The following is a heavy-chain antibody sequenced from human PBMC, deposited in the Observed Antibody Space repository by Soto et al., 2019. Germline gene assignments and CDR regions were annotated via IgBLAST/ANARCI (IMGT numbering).Heavy chain of an antibody. Sequence: QLQVQESGPGLVKPSETLSLTCTVSGGSISSSSYYWGWIRQPPGKGLEWIGSIYYSGSTYYNPSLKSRVTISVDTSKNQFSLKLSSVTAADTAVYYCARHCFYCSGGSCYHPPSVNWFDPWGQGTLVTVSS. CDR2: IYYSGST. V-gene: IGHV4-39*01. CDR1: GGSISSSSYY. J-gene: IGHJ5*02. CDR3: ARHCFYCSGGSCYHPPSVNWFDP. D-gene: IGHD2-15*01.